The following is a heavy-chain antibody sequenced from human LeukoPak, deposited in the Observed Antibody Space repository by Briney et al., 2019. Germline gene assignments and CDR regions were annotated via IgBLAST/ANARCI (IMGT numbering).Heavy chain of an antibody. J-gene: IGHJ4*02. V-gene: IGHV5-51*01. CDR2: IYPGDSDT. CDR1: GYSFTSYW. CDR3: ARHRRIAAAGTTSDLDY. Sequence: GESLKISCKGSGYSFTSYWIGWVRQMPGKGLEWMGIIYPGDSDTRYSPSLQGQVTISANKSISTAYLQWSSLKASDTAMYYCARHRRIAAAGTTSDLDYWGQGTLVTVSS. D-gene: IGHD6-13*01.